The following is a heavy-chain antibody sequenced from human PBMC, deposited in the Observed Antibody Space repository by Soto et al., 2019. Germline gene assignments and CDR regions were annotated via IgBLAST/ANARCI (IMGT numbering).Heavy chain of an antibody. CDR2: IYPGDSDT. CDR3: ARVRDPLAWISRNYGMDL. J-gene: IGHJ6*02. D-gene: IGHD5-12*01. CDR1: GDSFNIYW. V-gene: IGHV5-51*01. Sequence: GQSLNISCTVCGDSFNIYWMAWVRQMTGKGLEWMGIIYPGDSDTRYSPSFQGQVTISVDKSISTAYVQWSSLMASDSAIYYCARVRDPLAWISRNYGMDLCGQATTVTGSS.